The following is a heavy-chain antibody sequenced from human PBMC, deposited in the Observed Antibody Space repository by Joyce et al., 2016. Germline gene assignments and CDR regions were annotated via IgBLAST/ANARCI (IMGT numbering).Heavy chain of an antibody. CDR1: AGVISDSRYY. CDR2: IFYSGTS. Sequence: QSQLQESGPGLVKSSETLSLTCTISAGVISDSRYYWGWFRQPPGKGPEWIGSIFYSGTSYYSPSLEGRVTISVDTSKNQFSLMLTSVTAADTAVYYCARLAGGDYWNGYYNSNYYMDVWGTGTTVIVSS. D-gene: IGHD3-3*01. V-gene: IGHV4-39*01. J-gene: IGHJ6*03. CDR3: ARLAGGDYWNGYYNSNYYMDV.